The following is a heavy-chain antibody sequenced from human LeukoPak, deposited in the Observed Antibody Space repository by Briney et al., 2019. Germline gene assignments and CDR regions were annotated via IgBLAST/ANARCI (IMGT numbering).Heavy chain of an antibody. J-gene: IGHJ3*02. V-gene: IGHV3-21*01. D-gene: IGHD4-23*01. CDR2: ISGSGTYI. Sequence: GGSLRLSCAASGFTFSSYSMNWVRQAPGKGLEWVSAISGSGTYIYYADSVKGRFTISRDNSKNTLYLQMNSLRAEDTAVYYCARAVDDAFDIWGQGTMVTVSS. CDR3: ARAVDDAFDI. CDR1: GFTFSSYS.